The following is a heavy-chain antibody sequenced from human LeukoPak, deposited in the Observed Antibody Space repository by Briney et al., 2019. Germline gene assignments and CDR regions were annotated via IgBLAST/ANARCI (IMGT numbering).Heavy chain of an antibody. J-gene: IGHJ3*02. CDR2: IYYSGST. CDR1: GGSISSYY. V-gene: IGHV4-59*08. CDR3: ARSRPILRYFDWGKSAFDI. D-gene: IGHD3-9*01. Sequence: PSETLSLTCTVSGGSISSYYWSWIRQPPGKGLEWIGYIYYSGSTNYNPSLKSRVTISVDTSKNQFSLKLGSVTAADTAVYYCARSRPILRYFDWGKSAFDIWGQGTMVTVSS.